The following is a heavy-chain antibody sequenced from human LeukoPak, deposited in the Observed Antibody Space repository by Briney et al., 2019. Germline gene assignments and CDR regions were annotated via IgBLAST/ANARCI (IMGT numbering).Heavy chain of an antibody. CDR2: ITSSGTYI. D-gene: IGHD3-22*01. J-gene: IGHJ6*03. V-gene: IGHV3-21*01. CDR1: GFTFNNYN. Sequence: GGSLRLSCAASGFTFNNYNMNWVRQAPGKALEWVSSITSSGTYIFYPDSVKGRFTISRDNAKNSLYLQINSLGPEDTAVYFCARDPYSGNYGSYYYYYMDVWGKGTTVTVSS. CDR3: ARDPYSGNYGSYYYYYMDV.